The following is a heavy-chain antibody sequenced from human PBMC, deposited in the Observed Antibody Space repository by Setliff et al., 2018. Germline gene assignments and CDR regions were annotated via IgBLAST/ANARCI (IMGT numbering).Heavy chain of an antibody. D-gene: IGHD3-22*01. Sequence: SSETLSLTCTVSGYSISSGYIWGWIRQPPGKGLEWVGNIGHTGSINYNPSLKSRVTISVDTSKNQFSLKLSSVTAAGTAVYYCARSGYYNGFQHWGQGTLVTVSS. J-gene: IGHJ1*01. V-gene: IGHV4-38-2*02. CDR3: ARSGYYNGFQH. CDR1: GYSISSGYI. CDR2: IGHTGSI.